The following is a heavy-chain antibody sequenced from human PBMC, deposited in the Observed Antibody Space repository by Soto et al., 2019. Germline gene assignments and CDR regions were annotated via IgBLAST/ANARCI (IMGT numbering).Heavy chain of an antibody. D-gene: IGHD2-21*02. CDR2: ITSDGKSK. Sequence: PGGSLRLSCAASGFNFINHWMHWVRQRPGEGLVWVSRITSDGKSKAYAESVKGRFAISRDNAKNTLYLQMNGLTAEDTAVYYCARESGDWPLNWFDPWGLGTLVTVYS. CDR3: ARESGDWPLNWFDP. V-gene: IGHV3-74*01. J-gene: IGHJ5*02. CDR1: GFNFINHW.